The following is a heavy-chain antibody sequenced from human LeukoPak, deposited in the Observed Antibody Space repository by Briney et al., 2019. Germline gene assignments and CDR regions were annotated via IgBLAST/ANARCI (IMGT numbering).Heavy chain of an antibody. V-gene: IGHV3-64*01. J-gene: IGHJ4*02. Sequence: PGGSLRLSCAASGFTFSSYAMSWVRQAPGKGLEYVSAININGDSTYYANSVKGRFTISRDNSKNTLYLQMGSLRAEDMAVYYCARENSGSYYQYDYWGQGTLVTVSS. CDR1: GFTFSSYA. D-gene: IGHD1-26*01. CDR2: ININGDST. CDR3: ARENSGSYYQYDY.